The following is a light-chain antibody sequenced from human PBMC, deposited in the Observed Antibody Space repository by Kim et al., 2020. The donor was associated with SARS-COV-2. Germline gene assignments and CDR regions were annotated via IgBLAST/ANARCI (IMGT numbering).Light chain of an antibody. CDR1: QSVSSY. CDR2: DAS. CDR3: QQRSNWPPGIT. V-gene: IGKV3-11*01. J-gene: IGKJ5*01. Sequence: PGERATRAGRASQSVSSYLAWYQQKPGQAPRLLIYDASNRATGIPARFSGSGSGTDFTLTISSLEPEDFAVYYCQQRSNWPPGITVGQGTRLEIK.